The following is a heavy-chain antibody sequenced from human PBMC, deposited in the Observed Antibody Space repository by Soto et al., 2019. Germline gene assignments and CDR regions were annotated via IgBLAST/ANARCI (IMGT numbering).Heavy chain of an antibody. CDR3: KSLYNDNGGPNDH. CDR1: GFTFSSYD. V-gene: IGHV3-23*01. D-gene: IGHD1-1*01. Sequence: EVQLLESGGGLVQPGGSLRLSCVGSGFTFSSYDMTWVRQAPGKGLEWVSSFSFYGRRDNTYYADSVKGRFTISRDNSRNTVYLQMDNLRVEDTAVYCAKSLYNDNGGPNDHWGQGTLATVSS. J-gene: IGHJ4*02. CDR2: FSFYGRRDNT.